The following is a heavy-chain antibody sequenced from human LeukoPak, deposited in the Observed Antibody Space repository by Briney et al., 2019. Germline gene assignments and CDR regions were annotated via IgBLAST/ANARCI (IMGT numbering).Heavy chain of an antibody. CDR1: GFTFGRYS. J-gene: IGHJ4*02. CDR2: ISCNSSNI. V-gene: IGHV3-48*04. CDR3: VIAIEYYYNSTGYVVDY. D-gene: IGHD3-22*01. Sequence: GGSLRLSCAASGFTFGRYSMNWVRQAPGKGLEWVAYISCNSSNIYYADSVTGRFTISRDNAKNSLYLQMNSLRAEDTAVYYCVIAIEYYYNSTGYVVDYWGQGTLVTVSS.